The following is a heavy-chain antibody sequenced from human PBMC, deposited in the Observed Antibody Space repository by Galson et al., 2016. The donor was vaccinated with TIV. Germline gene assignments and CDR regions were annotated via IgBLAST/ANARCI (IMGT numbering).Heavy chain of an antibody. CDR1: GGSLSGSQ. CDR3: ASGRWGNSAVAYYYHFDV. CDR2: INHFGSA. D-gene: IGHD3-16*01. Sequence: SETLSLTCAVFGGSLSGSQWSWVRQSPEKGLEWLAEINHFGSANYKPSLKSRPTISIETSKKQFSLKMTSMTAADSAVSYCASGRWGNSAVAYYYHFDVWGEGTTVTVS. J-gene: IGHJ6*03. V-gene: IGHV4-34*01.